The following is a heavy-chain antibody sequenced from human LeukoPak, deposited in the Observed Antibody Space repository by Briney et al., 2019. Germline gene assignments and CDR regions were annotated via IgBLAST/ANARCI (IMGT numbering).Heavy chain of an antibody. CDR3: ARRSSQRGYYGSGSYYFDY. J-gene: IGHJ4*02. Sequence: EASVKVSCKASGYTFTGYYMHWVRQAPGQGLEWMGWINPNSGGTNYAQKFQGRVTMTRDTSISTAYMELSRLRSDDTAVYYCARRSSQRGYYGSGSYYFDYWGQGTLVTVSS. V-gene: IGHV1-2*02. D-gene: IGHD3-10*01. CDR2: INPNSGGT. CDR1: GYTFTGYY.